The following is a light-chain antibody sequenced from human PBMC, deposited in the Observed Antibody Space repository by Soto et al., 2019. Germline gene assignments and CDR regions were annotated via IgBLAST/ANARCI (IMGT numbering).Light chain of an antibody. CDR1: QSVSGN. V-gene: IGKV3-15*01. CDR3: QHYNNWPFT. Sequence: EIVMTQSPATLSVSPGERATLSCRASQSVSGNLAWYQQKPGQAPRLLTYGASTRATGIPARFSDSGSETEFTLTISSLQSEDFAVYYCQHYNNWPFTFGGGTKVDIK. CDR2: GAS. J-gene: IGKJ4*01.